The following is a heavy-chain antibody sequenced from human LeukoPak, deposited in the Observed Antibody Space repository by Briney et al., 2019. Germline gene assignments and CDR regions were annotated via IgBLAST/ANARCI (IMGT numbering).Heavy chain of an antibody. Sequence: EASVKVSCKASRYTFTGYYMHWVRQAPGQGLEWMGWINPNSGGTNYAQKFQGWVTMTRDTSISTAYMELSRLRSDDTAVYYCARADQKGYSSSWYYYGMDVWGKGTTVTVSS. D-gene: IGHD6-13*01. CDR1: RYTFTGYY. V-gene: IGHV1-2*04. CDR3: ARADQKGYSSSWYYYGMDV. CDR2: INPNSGGT. J-gene: IGHJ6*04.